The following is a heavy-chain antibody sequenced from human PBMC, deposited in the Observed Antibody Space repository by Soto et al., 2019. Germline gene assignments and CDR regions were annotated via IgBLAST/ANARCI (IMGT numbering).Heavy chain of an antibody. Sequence: EVQLVESGGGLVKPGGSLRLSCAASGFTFSSYSMNWVRQAPGKGLEWVSSISSSSSYIYYADSVKGRFTISRDNAKNSLYLQMNSLRAEDTAVYYCARDGLGGFPWSAFDIWGQGTMVTVSS. J-gene: IGHJ3*02. D-gene: IGHD3-16*01. CDR3: ARDGLGGFPWSAFDI. CDR1: GFTFSSYS. CDR2: ISSSSSYI. V-gene: IGHV3-21*01.